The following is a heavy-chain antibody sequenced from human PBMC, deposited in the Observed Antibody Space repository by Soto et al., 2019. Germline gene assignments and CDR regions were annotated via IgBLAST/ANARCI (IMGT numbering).Heavy chain of an antibody. CDR3: ARTLLYCSSTSCHYYYYYGMDV. CDR2: INHSGST. Sequence: SETLSLTCAVYGGSFSGYYWSWIRQPPGKGLEWIGEINHSGSTNYNPSLKSRVTISVDTSKNQFSLKLSSVTAADTAVYYCARTLLYCSSTSCHYYYYYGMDVWGQGTTVTVSS. V-gene: IGHV4-34*01. D-gene: IGHD2-2*01. J-gene: IGHJ6*02. CDR1: GGSFSGYY.